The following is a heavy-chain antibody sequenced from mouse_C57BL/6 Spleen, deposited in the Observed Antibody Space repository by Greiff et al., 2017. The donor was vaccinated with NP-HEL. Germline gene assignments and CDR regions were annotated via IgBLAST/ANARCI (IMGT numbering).Heavy chain of an antibody. V-gene: IGHV1-59*01. Sequence: QVQLQQPGAELVRPGTSVKLSCKASGYTFTSYWMHWVKQRPGQGLEWIGVIDPSDSYTNYNQKFKGKATLTVDTSSSTAYMQLSSLTSEDSAVYYCAKGGYDGGAMDYWGQGTSVTVSS. CDR3: AKGGYDGGAMDY. J-gene: IGHJ4*01. CDR1: GYTFTSYW. CDR2: IDPSDSYT. D-gene: IGHD2-2*01.